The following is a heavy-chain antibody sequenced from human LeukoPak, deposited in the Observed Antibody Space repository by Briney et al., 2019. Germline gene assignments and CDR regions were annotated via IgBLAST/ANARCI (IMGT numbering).Heavy chain of an antibody. CDR3: AKDFAVTTLGYFHY. V-gene: IGHV3-23*01. D-gene: IGHD4-17*01. Sequence: GGSLRLSCAASGFTFSSYAMTWVRQAPGKGLDWVSSISGGGGSTYYADSVKGRFTISRDNSKNTMYLQMNSLRDEDTAIYYCAKDFAVTTLGYFHYWGQGTLVTVSS. CDR2: ISGGGGST. J-gene: IGHJ4*02. CDR1: GFTFSSYA.